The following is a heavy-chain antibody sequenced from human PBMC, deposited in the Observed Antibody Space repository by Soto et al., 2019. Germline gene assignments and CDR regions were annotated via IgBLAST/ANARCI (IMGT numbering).Heavy chain of an antibody. J-gene: IGHJ3*02. Sequence: ASVKVSCKASGYTFTSYYMHWVRQAPGQGLEWMGIINPSGGSTSYAQKFQGRVTMTRDTSTSTAYMELSSLRSEDTAVYYCARDWNVVVTATHDAFDICGKGSMVTV. D-gene: IGHD2-21*02. V-gene: IGHV1-46*01. CDR2: INPSGGST. CDR3: ARDWNVVVTATHDAFDI. CDR1: GYTFTSYY.